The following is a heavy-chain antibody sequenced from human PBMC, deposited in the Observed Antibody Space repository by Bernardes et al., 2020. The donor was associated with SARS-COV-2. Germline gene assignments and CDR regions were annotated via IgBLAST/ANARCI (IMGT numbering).Heavy chain of an antibody. CDR2: IFPHGTT. J-gene: IGHJ4*02. Sequence: SETLSLTCAVSGDAIRDVDFSWSWVLRPAGKRLEWIGRIFPHGTTNYNPSLESRVTISIDTSARQVSLKLRSVTAADTAIYFCAGPHHYFDYWGQGNLVTVSS. CDR1: GDAIRDVD. V-gene: IGHV4-61*02. CDR3: AGPHHYFDY.